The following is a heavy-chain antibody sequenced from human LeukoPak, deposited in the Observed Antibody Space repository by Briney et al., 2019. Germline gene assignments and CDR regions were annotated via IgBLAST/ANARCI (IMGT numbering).Heavy chain of an antibody. Sequence: GGSLRLSCAASGFTVSSNYMSWVRQAPGKGLEWVSVIYSGGSTYYADSVKGRFTISRDNSKNTLYLQMNSLRAEDTAVYYCARNLFGELPGVDYWGQGTLVTVSS. D-gene: IGHD1-26*01. V-gene: IGHV3-53*01. J-gene: IGHJ4*02. CDR3: ARNLFGELPGVDY. CDR1: GFTVSSNY. CDR2: IYSGGST.